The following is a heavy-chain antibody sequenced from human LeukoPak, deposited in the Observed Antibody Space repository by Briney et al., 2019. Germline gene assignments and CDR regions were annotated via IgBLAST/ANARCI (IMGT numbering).Heavy chain of an antibody. V-gene: IGHV1-18*01. Sequence: ASVKVSCKASGYTFTSYGISWVRQAPGQGLEWMGWISAYNGNTNYAQKLQGRVTMTTDTSTSTVYMELSSLRSEDTAVYYCASLSGSGSLSVFDYWGQGTLVTVSS. CDR2: ISAYNGNT. J-gene: IGHJ4*02. D-gene: IGHD3-10*01. CDR3: ASLSGSGSLSVFDY. CDR1: GYTFTSYG.